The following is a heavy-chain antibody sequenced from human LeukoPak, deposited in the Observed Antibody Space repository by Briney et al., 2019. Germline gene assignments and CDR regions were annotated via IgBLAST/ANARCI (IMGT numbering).Heavy chain of an antibody. J-gene: IGHJ4*02. CDR1: GGSFSGYY. D-gene: IGHD3-3*02. V-gene: IGHV4-34*01. CDR2: INHSGST. CDR3: ARRHFGSGYFTHSYDF. Sequence: TLSLTCAVYGGSFSGYYWSWIRQPPGKGLEWIGEINHSGSTNYNPSLKSRVTISVDTPKNQFSLKLSPVTAADTPVFYCARRHFGSGYFTHSYDFWGQGTLVTVSS.